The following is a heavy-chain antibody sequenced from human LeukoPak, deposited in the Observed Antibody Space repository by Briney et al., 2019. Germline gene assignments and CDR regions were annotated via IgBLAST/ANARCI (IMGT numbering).Heavy chain of an antibody. CDR2: IYYSGST. J-gene: IGHJ4*02. D-gene: IGHD5-12*01. V-gene: IGHV4-59*01. Sequence: SETLSLTCTVSGGSISSYYWSWIRQPPGKGLEWIGYIYYSGSTNYNPSLKSRVTISVDTSKNQFSLKLSSVTAADTAVYYCARGDNAYDYFDYWGQGTLVTVSS. CDR1: GGSISSYY. CDR3: ARGDNAYDYFDY.